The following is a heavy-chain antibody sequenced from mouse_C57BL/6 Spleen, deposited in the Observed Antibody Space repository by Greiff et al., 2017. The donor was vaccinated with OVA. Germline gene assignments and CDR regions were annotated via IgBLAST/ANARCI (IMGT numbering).Heavy chain of an antibody. J-gene: IGHJ1*03. V-gene: IGHV2-5*01. CDR3: AKEGYSNYDWYFDV. CDR1: GFSLTSYG. Sequence: VKLVESGPGLVQPSQSLSITCTVSGFSLTSYGVHWVRQSPGKGLEWLGVIWRGGSTDYNAAFMSRLSITKDNSKSQVFFKMNSLQADDTAIYYCAKEGYSNYDWYFDVWGTGTTVTVSS. CDR2: IWRGGST. D-gene: IGHD2-5*01.